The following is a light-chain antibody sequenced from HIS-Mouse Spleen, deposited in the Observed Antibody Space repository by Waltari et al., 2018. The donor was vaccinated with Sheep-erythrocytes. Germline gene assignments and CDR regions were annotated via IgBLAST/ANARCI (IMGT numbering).Light chain of an antibody. Sequence: EIVLTQSPATLSLSPGERATLSCRASQSVSSYLAWYHQKPCQAPRLLIYDASNRATGIPARFSGSGSGTDFTLTISSLEPEDFAVYYCQQRSNWYTFGQGTKLEIK. CDR1: QSVSSY. CDR2: DAS. CDR3: QQRSNWYT. V-gene: IGKV3-11*01. J-gene: IGKJ2*01.